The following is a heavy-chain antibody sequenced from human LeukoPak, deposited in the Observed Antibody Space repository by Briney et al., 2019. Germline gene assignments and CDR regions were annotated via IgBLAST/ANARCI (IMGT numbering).Heavy chain of an antibody. V-gene: IGHV3-66*01. CDR1: GFTVSSNY. J-gene: IGHJ6*02. Sequence: GGSLRLSCAASGFTVSSNYMSWVRLAPGKGLEWVSVIYSGGSTYYADSVKGRFTISRDNSKNTLYLQMNSLRAEDTAVYYCARDRGYQLLSYYYGMDVWGQGTTVTVSS. CDR3: ARDRGYQLLSYYYGMDV. D-gene: IGHD2-2*01. CDR2: IYSGGST.